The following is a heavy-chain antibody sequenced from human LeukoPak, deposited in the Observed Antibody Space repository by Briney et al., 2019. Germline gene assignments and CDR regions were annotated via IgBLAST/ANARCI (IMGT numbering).Heavy chain of an antibody. CDR3: ARDSIEARVPDAFDI. V-gene: IGHV3-21*01. J-gene: IGHJ3*02. CDR1: GFTFRSYS. CDR2: ISSSSSYI. D-gene: IGHD6-6*01. Sequence: GGSLRLSCAASGFTFRSYSMNWVRQAPGKGLERVSSISSSSSYIYYADSAKGRFTISRDNAKNSLYLQMNSLRAEDTAVYYCARDSIEARVPDAFDIWGQGTMVTVSS.